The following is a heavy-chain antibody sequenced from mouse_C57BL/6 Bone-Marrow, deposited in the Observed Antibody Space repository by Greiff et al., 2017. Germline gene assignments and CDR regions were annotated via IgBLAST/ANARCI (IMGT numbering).Heavy chain of an antibody. CDR3: ARHEEGLGTGTSWYVDV. D-gene: IGHD4-1*01. CDR2: FYPGSGSI. J-gene: IGHJ1*03. Sequence: VQLQESGAELVKPGASVKLSCKASGYTFTEYTIHWVKQRSGQGLEWIGWFYPGSGSIKYNEKFKDKATLTADKSSSTVYMELSRLTSEDSAVYFCARHEEGLGTGTSWYVDVWGTGTTGTVSS. V-gene: IGHV1-62-2*01. CDR1: GYTFTEYT.